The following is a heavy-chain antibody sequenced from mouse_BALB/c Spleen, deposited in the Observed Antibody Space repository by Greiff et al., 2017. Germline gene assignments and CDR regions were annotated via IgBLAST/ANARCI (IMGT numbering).Heavy chain of an antibody. CDR3: TRDRDGNYGGDAMDY. CDR2: ISSGGSYT. J-gene: IGHJ4*01. V-gene: IGHV5-6-4*01. Sequence: EVQGVESGGGLVKPGGSLKLSCAASGFTFSSYTMSWVRQTPEKRLEWVATISSGGSYTYYPDSVKGRFTISRDNAKNTLYLQMSSLKSEDTAMYYCTRDRDGNYGGDAMDYWGQGTSVTVSS. CDR1: GFTFSSYT. D-gene: IGHD2-1*01.